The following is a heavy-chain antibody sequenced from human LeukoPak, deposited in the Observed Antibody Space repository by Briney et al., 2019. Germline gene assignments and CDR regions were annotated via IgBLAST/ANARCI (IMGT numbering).Heavy chain of an antibody. CDR1: GYTFTGYY. V-gene: IGHV1-2*02. Sequence: ASVKVSCKASGYTFTGYYMHWVRQAPGQGLEWMGWINPNSGGTNYAQKFQGRVTMTRDTSISTAYMELSRLRSDDAAVYYCARPNQVQLEFSYWGQGTLVTVSS. D-gene: IGHD1-1*01. CDR3: ARPNQVQLEFSY. J-gene: IGHJ4*02. CDR2: INPNSGGT.